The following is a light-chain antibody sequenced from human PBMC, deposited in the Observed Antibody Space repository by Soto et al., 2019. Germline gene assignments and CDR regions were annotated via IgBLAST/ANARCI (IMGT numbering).Light chain of an antibody. Sequence: DIVMTQSPDSLAVSLGERATINCKSSQSVLYSSNNKNYLAWYQQKPGPPPKLLIYWASTRESGVPDRFSGSGSGTDFTLTISSLQAEDVAVYYCQQYYSNIFTFGPGTKVDIK. CDR3: QQYYSNIFT. J-gene: IGKJ3*01. V-gene: IGKV4-1*01. CDR1: QSVLYSSNNKNY. CDR2: WAS.